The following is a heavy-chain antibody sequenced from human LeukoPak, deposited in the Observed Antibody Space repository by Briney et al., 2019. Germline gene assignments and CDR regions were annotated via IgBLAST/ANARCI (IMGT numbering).Heavy chain of an antibody. D-gene: IGHD2-15*01. J-gene: IGHJ6*03. CDR2: ISSSSSYI. CDR1: GFTFSSHG. CDR3: ARGRVGNYYYYYYMDV. V-gene: IGHV3-21*01. Sequence: GGSLRLSCAASGFTFSSHGMNWVRQAPGKGLEWVSSISSSSSYIYYADSVKGRFTISRDNAKNSLYLQMNSLRAEDTAVYYCARGRVGNYYYYYYMDVWGKGTTVTVSS.